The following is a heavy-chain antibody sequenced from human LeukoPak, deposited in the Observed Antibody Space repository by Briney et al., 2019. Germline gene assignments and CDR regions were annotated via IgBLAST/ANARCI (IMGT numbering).Heavy chain of an antibody. V-gene: IGHV3-23*01. CDR3: AKDVRIGSSGYPIDY. Sequence: PGGSLRLSRAPSRLTFTSYAMSWVRQAPGKGVEGVSAISGSGGSTYYADSVKGRFTISRDNSKNTLYLQMNSLRAEDTAVYYCAKDVRIGSSGYPIDYWGQGTLVTVSS. D-gene: IGHD3-22*01. J-gene: IGHJ4*02. CDR1: RLTFTSYA. CDR2: ISGSGGST.